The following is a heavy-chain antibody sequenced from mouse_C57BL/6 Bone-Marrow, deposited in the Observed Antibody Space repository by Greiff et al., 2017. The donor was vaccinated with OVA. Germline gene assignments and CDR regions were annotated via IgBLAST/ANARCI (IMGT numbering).Heavy chain of an antibody. V-gene: IGHV1-69*01. CDR3: ARFYYPYAMDY. CDR2: IDPSDSYT. CDR1: GYTFTSYW. D-gene: IGHD2-1*01. J-gene: IGHJ4*01. Sequence: QVHVKQPGAELVMPGASVKLSCKASGYTFTSYWMHWVKQRPGQGLEWIGEIDPSDSYTNYNQKFKGKSTLTVDKSSSTAYMQLSSLTSEDSAVYYCARFYYPYAMDYWGQGTSVTVSS.